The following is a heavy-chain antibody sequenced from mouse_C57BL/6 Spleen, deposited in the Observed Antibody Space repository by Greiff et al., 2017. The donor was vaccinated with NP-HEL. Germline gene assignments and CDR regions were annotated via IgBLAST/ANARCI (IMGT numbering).Heavy chain of an antibody. CDR2: INPNNGGT. Sequence: EVQLQQSGPELVKPGASVKISCKASGYTFTDYYMNWVKQSHGKSLEWIGDINPNNGGTSYNQKFKGKATLTVDKSSSTAYMELRSLTSEDSAVYYCARSGDGYYTGYFDVRGTGTTVTVSS. D-gene: IGHD2-3*01. J-gene: IGHJ1*03. CDR1: GYTFTDYY. CDR3: ARSGDGYYTGYFDV. V-gene: IGHV1-26*01.